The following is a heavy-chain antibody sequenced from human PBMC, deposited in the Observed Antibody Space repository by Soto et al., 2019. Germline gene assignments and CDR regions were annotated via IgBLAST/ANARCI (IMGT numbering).Heavy chain of an antibody. CDR3: ARFYCSGGSCYSVPDYFDY. V-gene: IGHV1-3*01. CDR2: INAGNGNT. Sequence: ASVKVSCKASGYTFTSYAMHWVRQAPGQRLEWMGWINAGNGNTKYSQKFQGRVTITRDTSASTAYMELSSLRSEDTAVYYCARFYCSGGSCYSVPDYFDYWGQGTLVTVSS. CDR1: GYTFTSYA. J-gene: IGHJ4*02. D-gene: IGHD2-15*01.